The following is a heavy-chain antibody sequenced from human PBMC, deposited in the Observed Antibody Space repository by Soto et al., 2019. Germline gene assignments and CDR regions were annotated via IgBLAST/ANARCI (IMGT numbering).Heavy chain of an antibody. J-gene: IGHJ5*02. CDR1: GGSFSDTY. CDR2: INHNTNT. V-gene: IGHV4-34*01. CDR3: ARGVRLFRGSFDP. Sequence: QVHLQQWGAGLLKPSETLSLTCAVYGGSFSDTYWNWFRQPPGKGLERNGAINHNTNTIYNPSLTSRVTISVTTSKSHVSLKLTSVTAADTAVYYCARGVRLFRGSFDPWGQGTLVTVSS. D-gene: IGHD2-15*01.